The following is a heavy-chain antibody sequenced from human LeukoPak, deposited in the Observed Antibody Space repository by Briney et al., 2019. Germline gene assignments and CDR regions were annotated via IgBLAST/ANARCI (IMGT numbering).Heavy chain of an antibody. CDR1: GGSXXSYY. CDR3: ASGVPTESRFDY. J-gene: IGHJ4*02. CDR2: IYYSGST. D-gene: IGHD1-26*01. Sequence: XTLSLTXTXSGGSXXSYYWWWIRQPPGKGLEGIGYIYYSGSTNYNPSLKSRVTISVDKSKNQFSLKLSSVTAADTAVYYCASGVPTESRFDYWGQGTLVTVSS. V-gene: IGHV4-59*12.